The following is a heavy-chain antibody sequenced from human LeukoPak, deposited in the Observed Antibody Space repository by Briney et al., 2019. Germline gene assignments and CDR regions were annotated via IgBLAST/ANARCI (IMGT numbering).Heavy chain of an antibody. D-gene: IGHD6-13*01. CDR3: ARHGAAAGTRWFDP. V-gene: IGHV4-59*08. CDR1: GGSISGYY. CDR2: IYYSGGT. Sequence: PSETLSLTCTVSGGSISGYYLSWVRQPPGKELEWIGYIYYSGGTKYNPSLKSRVTISVDTSKNQFSLKLSSVTAADTAMYYCARHGAAAGTRWFDPWGQGTLVTVSS. J-gene: IGHJ5*02.